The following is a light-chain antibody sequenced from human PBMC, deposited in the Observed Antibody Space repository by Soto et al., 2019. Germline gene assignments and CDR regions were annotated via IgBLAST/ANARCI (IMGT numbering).Light chain of an antibody. J-gene: IGKJ1*01. V-gene: IGKV3-20*01. Sequence: EIVLTQSPGTLSLSPGERATLSCRASQSVSSSYLAWYQQKPGQAPRLLIYGASSRATGIPDRFSGSGSGTDFTLTISRLEPEDFAVYYCQQYYSSAPWTFGQGTKV. CDR2: GAS. CDR1: QSVSSSY. CDR3: QQYYSSAPWT.